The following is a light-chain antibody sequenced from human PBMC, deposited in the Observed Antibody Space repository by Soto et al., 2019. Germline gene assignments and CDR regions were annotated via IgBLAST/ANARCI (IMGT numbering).Light chain of an antibody. V-gene: IGKV3-20*01. CDR2: GAS. CDR3: QQYGSSPFT. Sequence: EIMLTQSPGTLSLSPGERATLSCRASQSVTINYLAWYQQKPGQAPRLLIYGASTRATGIPDRFTGSGSGTDFTLTISRLEPEDFAVYFCQQYGSSPFTFGPGTKVDIK. CDR1: QSVTINY. J-gene: IGKJ3*01.